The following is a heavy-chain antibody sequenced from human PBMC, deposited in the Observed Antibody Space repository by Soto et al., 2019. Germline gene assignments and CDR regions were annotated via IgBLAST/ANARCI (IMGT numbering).Heavy chain of an antibody. Sequence: ASVKVSCKASGYSFTRYGIGWARQAPGQGLEGMGWINAYNGNTNYAQNLQGRLTLTTDTSTTTAYMELRSLRSNDTAIYYCAMVDVYVTPSPQDVWGQGTTVTVSS. CDR2: INAYNGNT. D-gene: IGHD3-16*01. CDR1: GYSFTRYG. V-gene: IGHV1-18*01. CDR3: AMVDVYVTPSPQDV. J-gene: IGHJ6*02.